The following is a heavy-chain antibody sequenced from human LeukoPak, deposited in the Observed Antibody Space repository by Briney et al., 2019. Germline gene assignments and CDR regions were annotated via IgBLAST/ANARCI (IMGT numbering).Heavy chain of an antibody. CDR1: GGSFSSYY. CDR3: ARHLRYCSSTSCYRAKNWFDP. V-gene: IGHV4-34*01. CDR2: INHSGST. D-gene: IGHD2-2*01. J-gene: IGHJ5*02. Sequence: SETLSLTCAVYGGSFSSYYWSWIRHPPGKGLEWIGEINHSGSTNYNPSLKSRGTISVDTSKNQFSLKLSSVTAADTAVYCCARHLRYCSSTSCYRAKNWFDPWGQGTLVTVSS.